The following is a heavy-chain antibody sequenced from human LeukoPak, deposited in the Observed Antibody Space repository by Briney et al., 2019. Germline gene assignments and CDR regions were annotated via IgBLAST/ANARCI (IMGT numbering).Heavy chain of an antibody. J-gene: IGHJ4*02. Sequence: PGGSLRPSCAASGFTFSSYEMSWVRQAPGKGLEWVSHISSSGVGRYYADSVKGRFTISRDNAKNSLYLQMNSLRADDTGIYYCARGAVAGLYYFDYWGQGTLVTVSS. V-gene: IGHV3-48*03. CDR1: GFTFSSYE. CDR3: ARGAVAGLYYFDY. CDR2: ISSSGVGR. D-gene: IGHD6-19*01.